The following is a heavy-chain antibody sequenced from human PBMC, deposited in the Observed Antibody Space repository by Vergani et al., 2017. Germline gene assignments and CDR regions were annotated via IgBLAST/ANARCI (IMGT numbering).Heavy chain of an antibody. V-gene: IGHV3-23*01. CDR2: VSGNNDDV. CDR3: VRDVRVSRT. CDR1: GFSFPGYA. J-gene: IGHJ3*01. Sequence: EVQLLESGGGLVQPGGSLRLSCEASGFSFPGYAMSWVRQAPGKGLEWVSSVSGNNDDVYYADSVKGRFTISRDHAKNALYLVISSLRAEDTDVYYCVRDVRVSRTWGQGTVVAVSS.